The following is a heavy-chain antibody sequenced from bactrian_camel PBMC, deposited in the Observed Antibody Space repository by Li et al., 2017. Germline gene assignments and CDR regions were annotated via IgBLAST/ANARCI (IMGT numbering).Heavy chain of an antibody. V-gene: IGHV3S1*01. D-gene: IGHD5*01. CDR2: IYTGGVLK. Sequence: VQLVESGGGSVQAGDTLNLSCTATGNTDRTYCLTWFRQALGKPREGVATIYTGGVLKNYADSVKGLFTISQDTAKNTLYLQMNSLNPEDTSTYYCAAVVGGGYCYLPDPRYSSLGQGTQVTVS. CDR3: AAVVGGGYCYLPDPRYSS. J-gene: IGHJ6*01. CDR1: GNTDRTYC.